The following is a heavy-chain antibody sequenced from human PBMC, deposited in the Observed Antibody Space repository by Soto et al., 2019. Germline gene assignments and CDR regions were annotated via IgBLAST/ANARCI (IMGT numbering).Heavy chain of an antibody. D-gene: IGHD4-17*01. CDR2: ISYDGSNT. V-gene: IGHV3-30*03. CDR3: ARDPSTVVNYYYYYGMDV. CDR1: GFTFSSYG. Sequence: GGSLRLSCAASGFTFSSYGMHWVRQAPGKGLEWVAIISYDGSNTYYADSVKGRFTISRDNSKNTLYLQMNSLRAEDTSVYYCARDPSTVVNYYYYYGMDVWGQGTTVTVSS. J-gene: IGHJ6*02.